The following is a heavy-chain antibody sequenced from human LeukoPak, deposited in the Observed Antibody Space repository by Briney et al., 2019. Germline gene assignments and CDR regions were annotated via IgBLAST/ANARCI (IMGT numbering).Heavy chain of an antibody. D-gene: IGHD4-23*01. Sequence: PSETLSLTCSVSGDSVSSTSYYWGWIRQSPGKGLEWIASNLYSVTSYYNPSLMSRITISVDTSNNQLSLRLTSVTAADTAVYYCARLRDARWLLEYWGQGTLVTVSS. J-gene: IGHJ4*02. CDR3: ARLRDARWLLEY. CDR1: GDSVSSTSYY. CDR2: NLYSVTS. V-gene: IGHV4-39*01.